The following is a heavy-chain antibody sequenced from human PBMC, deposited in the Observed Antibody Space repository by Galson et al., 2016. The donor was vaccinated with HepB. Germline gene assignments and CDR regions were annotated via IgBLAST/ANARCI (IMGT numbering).Heavy chain of an antibody. CDR2: INSDGSRT. V-gene: IGHV3-74*01. D-gene: IGHD3-10*01. Sequence: SLRLSCAASGFTFSSYWMHWVRQAPGKGLVWVSRINSDGSRTTYAGSVKGRFTISRDNAKNTLYLQMNGLKAEDTAVYYCARGPPYGEFDYWGQGTLVTVSS. J-gene: IGHJ4*02. CDR3: ARGPPYGEFDY. CDR1: GFTFSSYW.